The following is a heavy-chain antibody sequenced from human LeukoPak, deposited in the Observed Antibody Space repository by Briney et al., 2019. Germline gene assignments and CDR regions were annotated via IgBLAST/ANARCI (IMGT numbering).Heavy chain of an antibody. CDR1: GFTFSSYS. CDR2: INSDGSST. Sequence: GGSLRLSCAASGFTFSSYSMNWVRQAPGKGLVWVSRINSDGSSTSYADSVKGRFTISRDNAKNTLYLQMNSLRAEDTAVYYCARVPVFQPYYYFDYWGQGTLVTVSS. J-gene: IGHJ4*02. D-gene: IGHD2-21*01. V-gene: IGHV3-74*01. CDR3: ARVPVFQPYYYFDY.